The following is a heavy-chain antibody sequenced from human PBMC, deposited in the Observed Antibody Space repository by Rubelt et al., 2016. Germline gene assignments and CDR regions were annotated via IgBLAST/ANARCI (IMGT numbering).Heavy chain of an antibody. CDR2: YYSGST. CDR3: ARLSGYFSVDP. J-gene: IGHJ5*02. D-gene: IGHD2-15*01. Sequence: YYSGSTNYNPSLKSRVTISVDTSKNQFSLKLSSVTAADTAVYYCARLSGYFSVDPWGQGTLVTVSS. V-gene: IGHV4-59*08.